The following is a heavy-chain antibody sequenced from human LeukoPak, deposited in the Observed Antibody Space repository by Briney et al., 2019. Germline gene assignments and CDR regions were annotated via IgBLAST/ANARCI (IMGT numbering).Heavy chain of an antibody. Sequence: PSETLSLTCTVSGGSISSSSYYWGWSRQPPGKGLEWIGSIYYSGSTYYNPSLKSRVTISVDTSKNQFTLKLSSMTAADTALYYCARLRGYTSGNPGYWGQGSLVTVSS. V-gene: IGHV4-39*01. CDR3: ARLRGYTSGNPGY. CDR1: GGSISSSSYY. J-gene: IGHJ4*02. CDR2: IYYSGST. D-gene: IGHD5-18*01.